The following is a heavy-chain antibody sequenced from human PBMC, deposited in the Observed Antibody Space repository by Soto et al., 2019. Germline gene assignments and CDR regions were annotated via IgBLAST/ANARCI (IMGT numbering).Heavy chain of an antibody. CDR2: VYDLDGT. V-gene: IGHV3-53*01. D-gene: IGHD1-1*01. CDR3: ATWNLREHAYDI. CDR1: GLTVSGKKY. Sequence: DVQLVESGGGLIQPGGSLRLSCVASGLTVSGKKYMAWVRQAPGKGPEWLSGVYDLDGTYYADSVRGRFTTSIDRSRTTVYLQMRDMRPEDTALYFCATWNLREHAYDIWGQGTMVTVSS. J-gene: IGHJ3*02.